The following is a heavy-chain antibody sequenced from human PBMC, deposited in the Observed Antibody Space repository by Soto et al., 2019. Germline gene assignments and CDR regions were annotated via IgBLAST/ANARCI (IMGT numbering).Heavy chain of an antibody. CDR3: ARVWDGDPRNLHYIATDV. V-gene: IGHV1-69*13. CDR2: IIPIFGTA. CDR1: GGTFSSYA. J-gene: IGHJ6*03. Sequence: ASVKVSCKASGGTFSSYAISWVRQAPGQGLEWMGGIIPIFGTANYAQKFQGRVTITADESTSAAYMELSSLRSGDTAVYYCARVWDGDPRNLHYIATDVCRKG. D-gene: IGHD3-16*01.